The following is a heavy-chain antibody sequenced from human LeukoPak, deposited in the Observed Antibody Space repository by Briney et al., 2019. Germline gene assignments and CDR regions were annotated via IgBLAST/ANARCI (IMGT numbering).Heavy chain of an antibody. V-gene: IGHV3-7*03. D-gene: IGHD1-14*01. Sequence: GGSLRLSCAASTFTFSNYWMSWVRQAPGKGLEWVANIKQDGSEKYYVDSVKGRFTISRDNAKASLYLQMNSLRAEDTAVYYCARDVLAAGATGTFDIWGQGTMVTVSS. CDR2: IKQDGSEK. J-gene: IGHJ3*02. CDR1: TFTFSNYW. CDR3: ARDVLAAGATGTFDI.